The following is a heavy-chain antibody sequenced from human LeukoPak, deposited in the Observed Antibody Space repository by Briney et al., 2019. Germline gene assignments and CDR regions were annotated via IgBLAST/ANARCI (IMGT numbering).Heavy chain of an antibody. D-gene: IGHD3-22*01. CDR2: MNPNSGNS. Sequence: GASVKVSCKASGYTFSSFDINWVRQAPGQGLEWMGWMNPNSGNSGFAQKFQGRVTMTRNTSIATAYMEVTNLRFDDTAVYYCVDPDRWGQGTLVTVSS. J-gene: IGHJ1*01. CDR3: VDPDR. CDR1: GYTFSSFD. V-gene: IGHV1-8*01.